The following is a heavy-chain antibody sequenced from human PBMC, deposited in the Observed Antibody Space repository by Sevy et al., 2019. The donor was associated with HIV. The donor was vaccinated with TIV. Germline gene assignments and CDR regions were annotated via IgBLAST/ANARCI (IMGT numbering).Heavy chain of an antibody. V-gene: IGHV3-48*01. D-gene: IGHD3-3*01. CDR1: GFTFSSYS. Sequence: GGSLRLSCAASGFTFSSYSMNWVRQAPGKGLEWVSYISSSSSTIYYADSVKGRFTISRDNAKNSLYLQMNSLRAEDTAVYYCARQTQYYDFWSGYSRYYYYYYMDVWGKWTTVTVSS. J-gene: IGHJ6*03. CDR3: ARQTQYYDFWSGYSRYYYYYYMDV. CDR2: ISSSSSTI.